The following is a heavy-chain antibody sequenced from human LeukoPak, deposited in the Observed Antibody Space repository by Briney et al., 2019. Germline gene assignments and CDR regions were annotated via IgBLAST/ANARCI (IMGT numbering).Heavy chain of an antibody. CDR3: AKSIAVAGTMDFDY. D-gene: IGHD6-19*01. CDR2: ISYDGINK. Sequence: SGGSLRLSCAASGFTFSSYGMHWVRQAPGKGLEWVAVISYDGINKYYADSVKGRFTISRDNSKNTLYLQMNSLRAEDTAVYYCAKSIAVAGTMDFDYWGQGTLVTVSS. V-gene: IGHV3-30*18. CDR1: GFTFSSYG. J-gene: IGHJ4*02.